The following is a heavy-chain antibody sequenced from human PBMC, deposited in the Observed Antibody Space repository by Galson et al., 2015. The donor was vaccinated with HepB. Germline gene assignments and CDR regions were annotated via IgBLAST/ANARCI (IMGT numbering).Heavy chain of an antibody. CDR3: TRGCHYYDTTGCVL. J-gene: IGHJ4*02. V-gene: IGHV3-21*01. CDR1: GFTFSSSS. D-gene: IGHD3-16*01. Sequence: SLRLSCAASGFTFSSSSMNWVRQAPGKGLEWVSSIYSTSGYISYADSVKGRFTISRDNAKNLLYLQMNSLRAEDTAIYYCTRGCHYYDTTGCVLWGQGTLVSVSS. CDR2: IYSTSGYI.